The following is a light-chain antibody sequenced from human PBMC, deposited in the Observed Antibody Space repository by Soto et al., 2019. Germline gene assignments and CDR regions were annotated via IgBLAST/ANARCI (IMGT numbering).Light chain of an antibody. CDR3: QQYGSSFVT. V-gene: IGKV3-20*01. CDR1: QTVTSDH. J-gene: IGKJ3*01. Sequence: DIVLTQSPDTLSLSPGESATLSCRASQTVTSDHLAWYQQRLRQPPRLLIYGASVRASDIPDRFRGSGSGTDFTLTISRLEPEDFAVYYCQQYGSSFVTFGPGTRVDVK. CDR2: GAS.